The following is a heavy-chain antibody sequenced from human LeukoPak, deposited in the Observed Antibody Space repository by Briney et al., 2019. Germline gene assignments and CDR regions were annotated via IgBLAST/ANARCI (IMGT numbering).Heavy chain of an antibody. CDR1: GYTFSTYS. V-gene: IGHV1-46*01. CDR2: INPRGGST. CDR3: ARVNYVSGSLMVDY. D-gene: IGHD3-10*01. J-gene: IGHJ4*02. Sequence: ASVKVSFKASGYTFSTYSVHWVRQAPGQGLEWMGIINPRGGSTSYAQDFEDRVSMTRDMSTSTVYMDLSSLRSEDTAVYYCARVNYVSGSLMVDYWGQGTLVIVST.